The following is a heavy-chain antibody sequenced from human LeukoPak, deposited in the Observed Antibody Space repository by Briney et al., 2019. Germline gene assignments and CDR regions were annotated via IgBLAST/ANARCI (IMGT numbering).Heavy chain of an antibody. D-gene: IGHD1-26*01. CDR2: VYYSGST. CDR1: GGSITIGGYY. J-gene: IGHJ5*02. V-gene: IGHV4-61*08. Sequence: KASETLSLTCTVSGGSITIGGYYWSWIRQHPGKGLEWIVYVYYSGSTNYNPSLKSRVTISVDTSKNQFSLKLSSVTAADTAVYYCARGGHSEVGATSPPDSAPHNWFDPWGQGTLVTVSS. CDR3: ARGGHSEVGATSPPDSAPHNWFDP.